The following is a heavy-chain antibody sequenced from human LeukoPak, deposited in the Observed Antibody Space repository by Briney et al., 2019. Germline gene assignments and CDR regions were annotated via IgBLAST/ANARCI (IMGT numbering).Heavy chain of an antibody. D-gene: IGHD6-19*01. V-gene: IGHV4-39*01. CDR3: ARLRGIAVAGTLRAYFDY. J-gene: IGHJ4*02. Sequence: WVRQPPGKGLEWIGSIYYSGSTNYNPSLKSRVTISVDTSKNQFSLKLSSVTAADTAVYYCARLRGIAVAGTLRAYFDYWGQGTLVTVSS. CDR2: IYYSGST.